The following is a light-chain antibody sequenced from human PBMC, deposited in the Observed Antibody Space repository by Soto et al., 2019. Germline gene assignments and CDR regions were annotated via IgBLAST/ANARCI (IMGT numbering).Light chain of an antibody. J-gene: IGKJ1*01. CDR3: QQYNTSPRT. CDR1: QSVGSNL. V-gene: IGKV3-20*01. CDR2: GAS. Sequence: EIVLTQSPGTLSLSPGERATLSCSASQSVGSNLLDWYQQKRGQAPRLLIYGASNRATGIPDRFSGSGSGTDFTLTISRLEPEDFAVYYCQQYNTSPRTFGQGTKVEIK.